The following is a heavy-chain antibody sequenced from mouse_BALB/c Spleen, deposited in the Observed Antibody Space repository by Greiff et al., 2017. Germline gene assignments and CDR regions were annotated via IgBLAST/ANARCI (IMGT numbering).Heavy chain of an antibody. CDR1: GFTFSSYA. CDR2: ISSGGSYT. J-gene: IGHJ4*01. V-gene: IGHV5-9-3*01. Sequence: DVKLVESGGGLVKPGGSLKLSCAASGFTFSSYAMSWVRQTPEKRLEWVATISSGGSYTYYPDSVKGRFTISRDNAKNTLYLQMSSLRSEDTAMYYCARQGGNYVGGAMDYWGQGTSVTVSS. CDR3: ARQGGNYVGGAMDY. D-gene: IGHD2-1*01.